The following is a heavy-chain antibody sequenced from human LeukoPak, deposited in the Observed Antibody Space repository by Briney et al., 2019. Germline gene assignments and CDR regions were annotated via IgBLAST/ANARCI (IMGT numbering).Heavy chain of an antibody. CDR2: ISNDGSTK. D-gene: IGHD5-12*01. J-gene: IGHJ4*02. CDR3: AGAKGPDYFDY. CDR1: GFTFRTYA. V-gene: IGHV3-30*03. Sequence: PGGSLRLSCSASGFTFRTYAMSWVRQAPGKGLTWVAIISNDGSTKYYGDSVKGRFTISRDNSKNTLFLQMNSLTAEDTAVYYCAGAKGPDYFDYWGQGTLVSVFS.